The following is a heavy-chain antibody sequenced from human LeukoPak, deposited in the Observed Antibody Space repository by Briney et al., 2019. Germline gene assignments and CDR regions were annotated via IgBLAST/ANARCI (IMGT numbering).Heavy chain of an antibody. CDR2: IYYSGST. CDR3: ARHQASSGSPRFDY. V-gene: IGHV4-61*08. Sequence: SETLSLTCTVSGGSISSGGYYWSWIRQPPGKGLEWIGHIYYSGSTNYNPSLKSRVTISVDTSKNQFSLKLNSVTAADTAVYYCARHQASSGSPRFDYWGQGTLVTVSS. D-gene: IGHD3-10*01. CDR1: GGSISSGGYY. J-gene: IGHJ4*02.